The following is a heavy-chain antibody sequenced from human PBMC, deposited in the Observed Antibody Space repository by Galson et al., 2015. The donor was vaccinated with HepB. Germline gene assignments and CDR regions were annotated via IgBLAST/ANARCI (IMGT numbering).Heavy chain of an antibody. J-gene: IGHJ5*02. Sequence: ALRLPCAASGFTFSNYAICWCRQPPGKGLEWVLGFIGSSGSTFYADSVKGRFAISRDNSKNTLYLQMTSMTAEDTAVYYCAKERRSRGLCYSFDPWGQGTLVTVSA. CDR1: GFTFSNYA. CDR2: FIGSSGST. CDR3: AKERRSRGLCYSFDP. V-gene: IGHV3-23*01. D-gene: IGHD3-22*01.